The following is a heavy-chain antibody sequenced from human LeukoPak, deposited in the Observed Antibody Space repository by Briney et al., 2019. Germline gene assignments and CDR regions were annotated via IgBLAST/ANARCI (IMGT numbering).Heavy chain of an antibody. CDR1: SGSFRTYY. V-gene: IGHV4-59*01. CDR2: IFYNEGT. Sequence: SETLSLTCTVSSGSFRTYYWSWIRQPPGKGLEWIGYIFYNEGTSYNPSLKSRVTISVDTSKNQFSLKLSSVTAADTAVYYCARTYSSDWYYWYFDLWGRGTLVTVSS. J-gene: IGHJ2*01. CDR3: ARTYSSDWYYWYFDL. D-gene: IGHD6-19*01.